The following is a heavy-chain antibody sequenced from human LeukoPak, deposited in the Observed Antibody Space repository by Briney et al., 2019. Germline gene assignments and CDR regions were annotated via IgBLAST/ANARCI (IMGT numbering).Heavy chain of an antibody. CDR1: GGSFSGYY. CDR2: INHSGST. CDR3: ARLTKNDSGSFRFGKKKRGYMDV. D-gene: IGHD3-10*01. Sequence: SETLSLTCAVYGGSFSGYYWSWIRQPPGKGLEWIGEINHSGSTNYNPSLKSRVTISVDTSRNQFSLKLSSVTAADTAVYYCARLTKNDSGSFRFGKKKRGYMDVWGKGTTVTISS. V-gene: IGHV4-34*01. J-gene: IGHJ6*03.